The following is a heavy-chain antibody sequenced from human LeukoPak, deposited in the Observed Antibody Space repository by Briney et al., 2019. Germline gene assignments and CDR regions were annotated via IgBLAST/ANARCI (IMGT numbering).Heavy chain of an antibody. J-gene: IGHJ6*04. CDR1: RFTFSSYG. V-gene: IGHV3-30*02. D-gene: IGHD3-10*02. CDR3: AELGITMIGGV. Sequence: GGSLRLSCAASRFTFSSYGMHWVRQAPGKGLEWVAYIQYDGSNEQYVDSVKGRFTISRDNAKNSLYLQMNSLRAEDTAVYYCAELGITMIGGVWGKGTTVTISS. CDR2: IQYDGSNE.